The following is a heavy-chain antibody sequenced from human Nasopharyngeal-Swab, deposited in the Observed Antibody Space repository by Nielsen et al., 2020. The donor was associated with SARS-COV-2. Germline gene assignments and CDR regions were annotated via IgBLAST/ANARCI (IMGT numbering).Heavy chain of an antibody. Sequence: SETLSLTCTVSGYSISSGYYWGWIRQPPGKGLEWIGSIYHSGSNYYNPSLKSRVTISVDTSKNQFSLKLSSVNAADTAVYYCAREGLITMIVVEPFDYWGQGTLVTVSS. J-gene: IGHJ4*02. CDR3: AREGLITMIVVEPFDY. CDR2: IYHSGSN. D-gene: IGHD3-22*01. CDR1: GYSISSGYY. V-gene: IGHV4-38-2*02.